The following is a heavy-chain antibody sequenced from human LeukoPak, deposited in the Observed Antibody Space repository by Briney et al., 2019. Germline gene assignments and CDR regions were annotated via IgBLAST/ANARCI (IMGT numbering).Heavy chain of an antibody. D-gene: IGHD3-22*01. CDR1: GYTFTSHY. CDR3: ARGEDYYDTNGYSTGYFQH. J-gene: IGHJ1*01. Sequence: ASVKLSCKASGYTFTSHYIHWVRQAPGQGLEWMGIINPSDDSRSSAQKFQGRVTLTRDTSTSTVYMELSSLRSDDTAVYYCARGEDYYDTNGYSTGYFQHWGQGTLVTVSS. V-gene: IGHV1-46*01. CDR2: INPSDDSR.